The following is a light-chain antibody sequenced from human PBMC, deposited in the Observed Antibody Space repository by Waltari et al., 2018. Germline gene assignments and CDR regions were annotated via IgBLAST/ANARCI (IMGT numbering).Light chain of an antibody. CDR2: DAS. CDR1: QDISNY. J-gene: IGKJ1*01. V-gene: IGKV1-33*01. CDR3: QQTHSTPWT. Sequence: DIQMTQSPSSLSASVGDRVTITCQASQDISNYLNWYQQKPGKAPKLLIYDASNLETGVPSRFSGSGSGTDFTFTISSLRPEDFATYYCQQTHSTPWTFGPGTKVDI.